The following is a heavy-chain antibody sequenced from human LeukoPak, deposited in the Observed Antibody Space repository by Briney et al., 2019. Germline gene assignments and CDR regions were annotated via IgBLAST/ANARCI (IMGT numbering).Heavy chain of an antibody. CDR1: GGSISSYY. CDR2: IYYSGST. Sequence: SETLSLTCTVSGGSISSYYWSWIRQPPGKGLEWIGYIYYSGSTFYNPSLKSRVTISVDTSKNQFSLKLSSVTATDTAVYYCAKTQTRVVWGKGTTVTVSS. V-gene: IGHV4-59*04. CDR3: AKTQTRVV. D-gene: IGHD3-10*01. J-gene: IGHJ6*03.